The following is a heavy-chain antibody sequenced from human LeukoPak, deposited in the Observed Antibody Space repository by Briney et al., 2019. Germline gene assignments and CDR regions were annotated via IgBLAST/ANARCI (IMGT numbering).Heavy chain of an antibody. D-gene: IGHD6-6*01. V-gene: IGHV4-34*01. Sequence: ASETLSLTCAVYGGSFSGYYWSWIRQPPGKGLEWIGEINHSGSTNYNPSLKSRVTISVDTSKNQFSLKLSSVTAADTAVYYCARVGPARPFYYYYYYMDVWGKGTTVTVSS. J-gene: IGHJ6*03. CDR1: GGSFSGYY. CDR2: INHSGST. CDR3: ARVGPARPFYYYYYYMDV.